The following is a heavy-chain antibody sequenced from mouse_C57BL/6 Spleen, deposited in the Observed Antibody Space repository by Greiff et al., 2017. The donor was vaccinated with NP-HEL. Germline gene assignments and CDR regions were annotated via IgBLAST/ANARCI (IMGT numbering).Heavy chain of an antibody. CDR3: ARSGSHYHAMDY. D-gene: IGHD4-1*01. V-gene: IGHV1-54*01. CDR2: INPGSGGT. CDR1: GYAFTNYL. Sequence: QVQLQQSGAELVRPGTSVKVSCKASGYAFTNYLIEWVKQRPGQGLEWIGVINPGSGGTNYNEKFKGKATLTADKSSSTAYMQLSSLTSEDSAVYFCARSGSHYHAMDYWGQGTSVTVSS. J-gene: IGHJ4*01.